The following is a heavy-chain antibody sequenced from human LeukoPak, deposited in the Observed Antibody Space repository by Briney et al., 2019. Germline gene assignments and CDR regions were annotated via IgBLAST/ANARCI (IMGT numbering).Heavy chain of an antibody. CDR1: GYTFTGYY. D-gene: IGHD3-3*01. CDR3: ARSLIITIFGVVIYDAFDI. J-gene: IGHJ3*02. Sequence: SVKVSCKASGYTFTGYYMHWVRQAPGQGLEWMGGIIPIFGTANYAQKFQGRVTITADESTSTAYMELSSLRSEDTAVYYCARSLIITIFGVVIYDAFDIWGQGTMVTVSS. V-gene: IGHV1-69*13. CDR2: IIPIFGTA.